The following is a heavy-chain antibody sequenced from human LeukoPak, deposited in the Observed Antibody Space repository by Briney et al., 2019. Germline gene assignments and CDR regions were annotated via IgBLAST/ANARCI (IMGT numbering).Heavy chain of an antibody. Sequence: SETLSLTCTVSGGSISSYYWSWIRQPPGKGLEWIGSIYHSGSTYYNPSLKSRVTISVDMSKNQFSLKLSSVTAADTAVYYCARGNDYGGKGAFEIWGQGTMVTVSS. D-gene: IGHD4-23*01. CDR2: IYHSGST. CDR3: ARGNDYGGKGAFEI. CDR1: GGSISSYY. V-gene: IGHV4-59*08. J-gene: IGHJ3*02.